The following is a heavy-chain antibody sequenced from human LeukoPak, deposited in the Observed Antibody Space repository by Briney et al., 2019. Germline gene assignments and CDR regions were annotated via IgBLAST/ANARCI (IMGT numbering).Heavy chain of an antibody. J-gene: IGHJ5*02. D-gene: IGHD6-6*01. V-gene: IGHV1-2*02. CDR3: ARGDSTSSNFGWFDP. Sequence: ASVKVSCKGSGYTFTDYYIHWVRQAPGQGLEWMGWINPNSGVTNYAQRFQGRVTMTRDTSISTVYMELSRLRSDDTAVYYCARGDSTSSNFGWFDPWGQGTLVTVSS. CDR2: INPNSGVT. CDR1: GYTFTDYY.